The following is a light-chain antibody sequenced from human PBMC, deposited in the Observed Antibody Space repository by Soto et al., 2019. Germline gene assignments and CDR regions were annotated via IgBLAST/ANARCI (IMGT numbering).Light chain of an antibody. CDR1: NSDVGAYNF. J-gene: IGLJ3*02. Sequence: QSALTQPASVSGSPGQSITISCTGSNSDVGAYNFVSWYQQHPGKAPKLIIYEVSNRPSGVSNRFSGSKSGNTASLTISGLQAEDEADYYGNSYTSTSARVFGGGTKLTVL. CDR2: EVS. V-gene: IGLV2-14*01. CDR3: NSYTSTSARV.